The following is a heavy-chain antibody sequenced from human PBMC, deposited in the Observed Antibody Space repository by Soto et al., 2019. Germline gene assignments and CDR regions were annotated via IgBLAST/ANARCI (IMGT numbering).Heavy chain of an antibody. Sequence: EASVKVSCKASGYTFTSYGISWVRQAPGQGLEWMGWISAYNGNTNYAQKLQGRVTMTTDTSTSTAYMELRSLRSDDTAVYYCARVRGGYDTIYYYYGMDVWGQGTTVTVSS. CDR1: GYTFTSYG. CDR2: ISAYNGNT. D-gene: IGHD5-12*01. CDR3: ARVRGGYDTIYYYYGMDV. V-gene: IGHV1-18*01. J-gene: IGHJ6*02.